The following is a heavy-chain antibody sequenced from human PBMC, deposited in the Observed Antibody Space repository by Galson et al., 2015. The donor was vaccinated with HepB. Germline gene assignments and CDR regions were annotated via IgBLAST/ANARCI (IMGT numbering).Heavy chain of an antibody. J-gene: IGHJ4*02. V-gene: IGHV3-11*06. D-gene: IGHD4-17*01. CDR1: GFTFSDYY. CDR3: ARVTDADYGDHSHFDY. Sequence: SLRLSCAASGFTFSDYYMSWIRQAPGKGLEWVSYISSSSTYTNYADSVKGRFTISRDNAKKSLYLQINSLRAEDTAVYYRARVTDADYGDHSHFDYWGQGTLVTVSS. CDR2: ISSSSTYT.